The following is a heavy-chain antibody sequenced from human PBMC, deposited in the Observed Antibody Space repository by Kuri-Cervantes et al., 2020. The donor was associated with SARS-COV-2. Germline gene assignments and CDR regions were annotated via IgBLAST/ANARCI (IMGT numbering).Heavy chain of an antibody. J-gene: IGHJ4*02. CDR1: GFTFSSYW. CDR2: INSDGSST. CDR3: AKDSRNWGVLDY. Sequence: GESLKISCAASGFTFSSYWMHWVRQAPGKGLVWVSRINSDGSSTSYADSVKGRFTISRDNAKNTLYLQMSSLRAEDTSVYYCAKDSRNWGVLDYWGQGTLVTVSS. V-gene: IGHV3-74*01. D-gene: IGHD7-27*01.